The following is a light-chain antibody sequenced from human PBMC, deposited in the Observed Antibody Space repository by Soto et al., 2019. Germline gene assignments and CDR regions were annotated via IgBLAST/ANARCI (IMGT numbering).Light chain of an antibody. Sequence: EMVLTQSPGTLSLSPGERATLSCRASQSVSSSYLAWYKQKPGQAPRLLIYGVSSSATGIPDRFSGSGSGTDFTLTISRLEPEDFAVYYCQQDGSSPITFGQGTRLEIK. CDR1: QSVSSSY. CDR3: QQDGSSPIT. V-gene: IGKV3-20*01. J-gene: IGKJ5*01. CDR2: GVS.